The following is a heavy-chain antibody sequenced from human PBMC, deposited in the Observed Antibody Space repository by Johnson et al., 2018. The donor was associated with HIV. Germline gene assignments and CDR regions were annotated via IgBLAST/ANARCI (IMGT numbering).Heavy chain of an antibody. CDR1: GFTFDDYA. CDR3: AKDLGVDGRWDAFDI. V-gene: IGHV3-9*01. J-gene: IGHJ3*02. Sequence: VQLVESGGGVVQPGRSLRLSCAASGFTFDDYAMHWVRQAPGKGLEWVSGISWNSGSIGYADSVKGRFTISRDNSKNTLYLQMNSLRAEDTAVYYCAKDLGVDGRWDAFDIWGQGTMVTVSS. D-gene: IGHD3-3*01. CDR2: ISWNSGSI.